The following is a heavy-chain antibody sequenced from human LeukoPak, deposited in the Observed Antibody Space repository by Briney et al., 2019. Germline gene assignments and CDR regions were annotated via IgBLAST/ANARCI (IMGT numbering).Heavy chain of an antibody. D-gene: IGHD6-13*01. CDR1: GATMITSAFY. CDR2: VHVSGGT. Sequence: SETLSLTCTVSGATMITSAFYWGWIRESPGKGLEWIGNVHVSGGTYYNPSHRGRVTISLDTSKNQLSLKLSSVTAADTAVYYCGRQENRIAAASAGYWGQGVLVTVSS. V-gene: IGHV4-39*01. CDR3: GRQENRIAAASAGY. J-gene: IGHJ4*02.